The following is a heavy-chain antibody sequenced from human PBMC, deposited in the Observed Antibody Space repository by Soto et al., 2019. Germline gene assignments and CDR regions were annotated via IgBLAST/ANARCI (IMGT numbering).Heavy chain of an antibody. CDR1: GITFSNFE. V-gene: IGHV3-48*03. CDR3: AIDYSGSGTYYF. Sequence: EVQLVESGGNLIQPGGSLRLSCAASGITFSNFEMNWVRQAPGKGLEWVSYISSTGSTKYYADSVKGRFTISRDNDKNSLYLERKSLRAEDPSVYYCAIDYSGSGTYYFWGQGTLVNVS. CDR2: ISSTGSTK. J-gene: IGHJ4*02. D-gene: IGHD3-10*01.